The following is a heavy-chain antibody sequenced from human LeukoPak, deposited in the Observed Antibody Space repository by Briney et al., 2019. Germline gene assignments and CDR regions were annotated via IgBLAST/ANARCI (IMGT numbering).Heavy chain of an antibody. J-gene: IGHJ4*02. CDR3: ARDRQGDY. CDR1: GYTFTNYG. Sequence: ASVKVSCKASGYTFTNYGITWVRQAPGHGLEWMGWTSTSNGYTNYVQKFQGRVTMTIDTSTTTAYMELRSLTSDDTAVYYCARDRQGDYWGQGTLVTVSS. CDR2: TSTSNGYT. V-gene: IGHV1-18*01.